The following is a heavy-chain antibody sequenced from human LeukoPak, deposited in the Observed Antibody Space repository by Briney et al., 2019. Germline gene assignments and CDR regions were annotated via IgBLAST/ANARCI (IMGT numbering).Heavy chain of an antibody. J-gene: IGHJ3*02. Sequence: SETLSLTCTVSGGSIRGSSFYWGWIRQPPGGGLEFIGSIFYRGNTYYNPSLKSRVTISLDTSKNQFSLKLSSVTAADTAVYYCAKDPFGEPLDGFSIWGQGTMVTVSS. D-gene: IGHD3-10*01. V-gene: IGHV4-39*07. CDR1: GGSIRGSSFY. CDR2: IFYRGNT. CDR3: AKDPFGEPLDGFSI.